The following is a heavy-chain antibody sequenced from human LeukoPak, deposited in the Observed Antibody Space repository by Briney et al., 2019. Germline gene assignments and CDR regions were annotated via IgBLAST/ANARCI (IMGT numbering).Heavy chain of an antibody. CDR1: GGSISSYY. CDR2: IYYSGST. J-gene: IGHJ6*03. V-gene: IGHV4-59*12. D-gene: IGHD4-17*01. Sequence: SETLSLTCSVSGGSISSYYWSWIRQPPGKGLEYIGYIYYSGSTNYNPSLKSRVTISVDTSKDQFSLNLTSVTAADTAVYYCARGPDYGDHYMDVWGKGTTVTVSS. CDR3: ARGPDYGDHYMDV.